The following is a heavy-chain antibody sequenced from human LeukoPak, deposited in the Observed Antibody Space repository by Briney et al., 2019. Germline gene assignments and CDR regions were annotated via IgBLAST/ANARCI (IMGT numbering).Heavy chain of an antibody. CDR1: GGTFSSYA. Sequence: GASVKVSCKASGGTFSSYAISWVRQAPGQGLEWMGRIIPILGIANYAQKFQGRVTITADKSTSTAYMELSSLRSEDTAVYYCARGLEVVKLDYWGQGTLVTVSS. D-gene: IGHD3-3*01. CDR3: ARGLEVVKLDY. V-gene: IGHV1-69*04. CDR2: IIPILGIA. J-gene: IGHJ4*02.